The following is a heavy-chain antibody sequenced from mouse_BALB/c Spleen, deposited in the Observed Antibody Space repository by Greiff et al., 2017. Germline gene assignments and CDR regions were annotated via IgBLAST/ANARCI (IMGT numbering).Heavy chain of an antibody. CDR1: GYTFTDYN. J-gene: IGHJ4*01. CDR2: IYPYNGGT. CDR3: ARKRVRYYAMDY. D-gene: IGHD5-1*01. Sequence: VQLKESGPELVKPGASVKISCKASGYTFTDYNMHWVKQSHGKSLEWIGYIYPYNGGTGYNQKFKSKATLTVDNSSSTAYMELRSLTSEDSAVYYCARKRVRYYAMDYWGQGTSVTVSS. V-gene: IGHV1S29*02.